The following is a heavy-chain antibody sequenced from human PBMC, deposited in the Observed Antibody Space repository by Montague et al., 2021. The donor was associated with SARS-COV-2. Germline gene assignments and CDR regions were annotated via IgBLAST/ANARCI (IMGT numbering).Heavy chain of an antibody. CDR1: GGSISSGYYY. V-gene: IGHV4-61*02. Sequence: TLSLTCTVSGGSISSGYYYWSWIRQPAGKRLEWIGLIYTGGHTXYHPSLKSRATISVDTSKTQSTLKLSSVTAADTAVYYCARDIAVAGLFDYWGQGTLVTVSS. J-gene: IGHJ4*02. CDR3: ARDIAVAGLFDY. CDR2: IYTGGHT. D-gene: IGHD6-19*01.